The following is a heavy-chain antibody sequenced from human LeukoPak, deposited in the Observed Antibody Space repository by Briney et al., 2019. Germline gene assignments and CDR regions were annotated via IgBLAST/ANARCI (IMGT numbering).Heavy chain of an antibody. J-gene: IGHJ5*02. CDR1: GVSFSGYY. D-gene: IGHD6-19*01. CDR2: INHSGST. V-gene: IGHV4-34*01. CDR3: ARDHSSGWKNWFDP. Sequence: SETLSLTCAVYGVSFSGYYWSWIRQPPGKGLEWIGEINHSGSTNYNSSLKSRVTISVDTSKNQFSLKLSSVTAADTAVYYCARDHSSGWKNWFDPWGQGTLVTVSS.